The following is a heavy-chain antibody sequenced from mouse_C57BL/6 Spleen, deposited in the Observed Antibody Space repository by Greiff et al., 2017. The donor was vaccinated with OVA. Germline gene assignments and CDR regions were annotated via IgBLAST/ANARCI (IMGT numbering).Heavy chain of an antibody. CDR2: IDPSDSYT. J-gene: IGHJ4*01. Sequence: QVQLQQPGAELVMPGASVKLSCKASGYTFTSYWMHWVKQRPGQGLEWIGEIDPSDSYTNYNQKFKGKATLTVDKSSSTAYMQLSSLTSDDSAVYYCARRVRRNYYAKDDWGQGTSVTVAS. V-gene: IGHV1-69*01. D-gene: IGHD1-2*01. CDR3: ARRVRRNYYAKDD. CDR1: GYTFTSYW.